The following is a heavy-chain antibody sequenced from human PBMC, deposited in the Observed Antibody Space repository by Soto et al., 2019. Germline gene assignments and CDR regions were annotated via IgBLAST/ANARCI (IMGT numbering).Heavy chain of an antibody. CDR2: IIPIFGTA. CDR1: GGTFSSYA. V-gene: IGHV1-69*13. Sequence: VASVKVSCKASGGTFSSYAISWVRQAPGQGLEWMGGIIPIFGTANYAQKFQGRVTITADESTSTAYMELSSLRSEDTAVYYCASPTLPADMGDYYYYGMDVWGQGTTVTVSS. CDR3: ASPTLPADMGDYYYYGMDV. J-gene: IGHJ6*02. D-gene: IGHD2-2*01.